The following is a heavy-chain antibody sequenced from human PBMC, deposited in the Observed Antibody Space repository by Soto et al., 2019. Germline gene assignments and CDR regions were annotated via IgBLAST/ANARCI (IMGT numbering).Heavy chain of an antibody. V-gene: IGHV4-30-4*01. Sequence: SETLSLTXTVSGDSIGSGDFYWTWIRQSPGKGLEYIGYIYKSGRTYYNPSLKSRPIISLDTSKNQFFLSLNSVTAADTAIYYCAKSLSASSGWFDPWGQGTLVTVSS. J-gene: IGHJ5*02. CDR1: GDSIGSGDFY. CDR2: IYKSGRT. D-gene: IGHD6-6*01. CDR3: AKSLSASSGWFDP.